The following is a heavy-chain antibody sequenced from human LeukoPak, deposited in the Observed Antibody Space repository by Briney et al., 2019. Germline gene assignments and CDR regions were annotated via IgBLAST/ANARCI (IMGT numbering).Heavy chain of an antibody. CDR3: ARVVSPDYYDSSGYTGGGVGCYYYYYMDV. J-gene: IGHJ6*03. V-gene: IGHV3-23*01. CDR2: ISGTGDNT. CDR1: GFTFSGFA. Sequence: GGSLRLSCAASGFTFSGFAMSWVRRTPGKGLEWVSGISGTGDNTLYADSVKGRFTISRDNSKNTLYLQMNSLRAEDTAVYYCARVVSPDYYDSSGYTGGGVGCYYYYYMDVWGKGTTVTVSS. D-gene: IGHD3-22*01.